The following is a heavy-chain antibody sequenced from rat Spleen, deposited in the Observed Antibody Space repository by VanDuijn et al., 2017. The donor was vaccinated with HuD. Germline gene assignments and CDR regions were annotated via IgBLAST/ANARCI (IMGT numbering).Heavy chain of an antibody. D-gene: IGHD1-10*01. V-gene: IGHV5-25*01. CDR1: GRTFSDYY. CDR3: ARHEVITTRGYFDY. CDR2: ISTGGTTT. J-gene: IGHJ2*01. Sequence: EVQLVESGGGLVQPGRSLKLSCAASGRTFSDYYMAWVRQAPTKGLEWVAYISTGGTTTYYRDSVKGRFTVSRDNAKSTLYLQMDSLRSEDTATYYCARHEVITTRGYFDYWGQGVMVTVSS.